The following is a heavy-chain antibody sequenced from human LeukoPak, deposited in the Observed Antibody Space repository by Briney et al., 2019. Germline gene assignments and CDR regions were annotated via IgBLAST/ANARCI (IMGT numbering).Heavy chain of an antibody. D-gene: IGHD2-15*01. J-gene: IGHJ4*02. CDR1: GFNFSRYS. V-gene: IGHV3-23*01. CDR2: VSGSGRST. CDR3: AKEIVVGTSRYFDY. Sequence: GSLRLSCAASGFNFSRYSMNWVRQAPGTGLEWVSAVSGSGRSTYYADSVKGRFTISRDNSKNTLYLQMNRLRVGHTAVYFCAKEIVVGTSRYFDYWGQGTLVTVSS.